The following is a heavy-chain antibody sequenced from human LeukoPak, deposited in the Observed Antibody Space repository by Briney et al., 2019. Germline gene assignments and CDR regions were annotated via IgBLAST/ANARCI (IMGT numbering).Heavy chain of an antibody. J-gene: IGHJ5*02. V-gene: IGHV4-59*01. Sequence: SETLSLTCTVSGGSISSYYWSWIRQPPGKGLEWIGYIYYSGSTNYNPSLKSRVTISVDTSKNQFSLKLSSVTAADTAVYYCARLGGSGWYGGNLNWFDPWGQGTLVTVSS. CDR3: ARLGGSGWYGGNLNWFDP. D-gene: IGHD6-19*01. CDR1: GGSISSYY. CDR2: IYYSGST.